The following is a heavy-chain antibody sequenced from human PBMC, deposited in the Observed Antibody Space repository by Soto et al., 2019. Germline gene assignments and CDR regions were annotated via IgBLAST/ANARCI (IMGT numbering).Heavy chain of an antibody. J-gene: IGHJ4*02. V-gene: IGHV3-74*03. CDR3: TRDSALSFDY. CDR1: GFTFPHHW. CDR2: INTDGSVT. Sequence: GGSLRLSCAASGFTFPHHWMHWVRQAPGKGLVWVSHINTDGSVTTYADSVKGRFTISRDNAENTVYLQMNSLRVEDTALYYCTRDSALSFDYWGQGALVTVSS.